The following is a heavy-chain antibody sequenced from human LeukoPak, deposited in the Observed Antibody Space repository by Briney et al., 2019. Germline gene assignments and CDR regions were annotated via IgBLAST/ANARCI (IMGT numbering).Heavy chain of an antibody. Sequence: PGGSLRLSCEASGFTFSSYGMRWVRQAPGKGLEWVAVLWSDGNNKYYTDSVKGRFTISRDNSKNTLYLQMDSLRAEDTAVYYCAKEGSGVRGSYYFDCWGQGTLVTVSS. CDR2: LWSDGNNK. CDR1: GFTFSSYG. D-gene: IGHD3-10*01. CDR3: AKEGSGVRGSYYFDC. J-gene: IGHJ4*02. V-gene: IGHV3-33*06.